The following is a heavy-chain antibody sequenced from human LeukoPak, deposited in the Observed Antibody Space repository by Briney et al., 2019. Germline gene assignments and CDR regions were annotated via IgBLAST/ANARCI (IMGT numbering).Heavy chain of an antibody. CDR1: GYTFTGYY. D-gene: IGHD5-12*01. Sequence: PEASVKVSCTASGYTFTGYYMHWVRQAPGQGLEWMGWIDPNTGGTNYAQKFQGRVTMTTDTSISTAYMELSRLRSDDTAVYYCARSIRHGGYVPSSYFDYWGQKTQVTVSS. J-gene: IGHJ4*01. CDR2: IDPNTGGT. V-gene: IGHV1-2*02. CDR3: ARSIRHGGYVPSSYFDY.